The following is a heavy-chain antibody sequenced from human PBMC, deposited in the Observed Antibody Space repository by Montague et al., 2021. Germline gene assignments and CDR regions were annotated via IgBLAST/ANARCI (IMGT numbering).Heavy chain of an antibody. CDR3: VSHGKTAVAGQFDH. CDR1: GGSISSTNFY. CDR2: IYEGDNT. D-gene: IGHD6-19*01. Sequence: SETLSLTCSVSGGSISSTNFYWSWIRQSPGKGLDWIGFIYEGDNTNSNPSLRSRVAISLDTPNNQFSLKLTSLIVADTAIYYCVSHGKTAVAGQFDHWGPGILVTVSS. J-gene: IGHJ4*02. V-gene: IGHV4-61*05.